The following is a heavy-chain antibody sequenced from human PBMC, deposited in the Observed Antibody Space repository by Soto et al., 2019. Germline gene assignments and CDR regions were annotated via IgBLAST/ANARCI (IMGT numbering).Heavy chain of an antibody. CDR2: INHIGGA. J-gene: IGHJ5*02. CDR3: ARGTWDLRFDP. CDR1: GGSFSGYY. Sequence: SETLSLTCAVYGGSFSGYYWSWIRQPPGKGLEWIGEINHIGGANYDPSLDSRVIISLDTSKNQFTLRLSSVTAADTAVYYCARGTWDLRFDPWGQGTLVTVSS. V-gene: IGHV4-34*01. D-gene: IGHD1-26*01.